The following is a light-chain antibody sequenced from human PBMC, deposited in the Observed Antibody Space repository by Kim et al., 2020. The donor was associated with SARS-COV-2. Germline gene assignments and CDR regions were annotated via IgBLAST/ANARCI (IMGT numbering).Light chain of an antibody. V-gene: IGLV3-1*01. J-gene: IGLJ1*01. CDR1: KLGDKY. CDR3: QAWDSSTYV. Sequence: GAPGKPPASTCSGDKLGDKYACWYQQKPGQSPVLVIYQDSKRPSGIPERFSGSNSGNTATLTISGTQAMDEADYYCQAWDSSTYVFGTGTKVTVL. CDR2: QDS.